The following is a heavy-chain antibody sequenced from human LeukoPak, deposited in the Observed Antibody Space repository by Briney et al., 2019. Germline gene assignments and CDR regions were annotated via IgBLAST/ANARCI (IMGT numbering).Heavy chain of an antibody. V-gene: IGHV3-7*04. CDR3: VGGSGWLMDS. Sequence: GGSLRLSCAASGFTFSTFGMNWVRQDPGKGLEWVANIKQDGSEKLYVDSVKGRFIISRDNAKNSLYLQMNSLRAEDTAMYYCVGGSGWLMDSWGQGILVTVSS. D-gene: IGHD3-22*01. J-gene: IGHJ4*02. CDR1: GFTFSTFG. CDR2: IKQDGSEK.